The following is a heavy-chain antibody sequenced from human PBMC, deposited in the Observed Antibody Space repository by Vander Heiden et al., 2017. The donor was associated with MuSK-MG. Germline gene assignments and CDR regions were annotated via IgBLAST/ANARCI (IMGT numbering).Heavy chain of an antibody. Sequence: EVQVVESGGGLVQPGGSLSLSCAASVLTVSSSPMTWVRQAPGRGLEWVSVIHSGGSTYYTDSVKDRFTISRDNSKKTLYLQMNSLRAEDTAVYYCAIGGFWGQGTLVTVSS. CDR3: AIGGF. D-gene: IGHD3-10*01. J-gene: IGHJ4*02. CDR1: VLTVSSSP. V-gene: IGHV3-66*01. CDR2: IHSGGST.